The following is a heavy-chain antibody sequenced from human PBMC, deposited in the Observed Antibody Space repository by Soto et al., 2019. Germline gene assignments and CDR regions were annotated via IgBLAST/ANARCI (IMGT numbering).Heavy chain of an antibody. CDR3: ANDIAGSYGAPFDY. D-gene: IGHD1-26*01. CDR1: GFTFDDYA. CDR2: ISWNSGSI. Sequence: EVQLVESGGGLVQPGRSLRLSCAASGFTFDDYAMHWVREASGKGLEWVSGISWNSGSIGYADSVKGRFTISRDNAKNSLYLQMNSLRAEDTALYYSANDIAGSYGAPFDYWGQGLLVTVSS. J-gene: IGHJ4*02. V-gene: IGHV3-9*01.